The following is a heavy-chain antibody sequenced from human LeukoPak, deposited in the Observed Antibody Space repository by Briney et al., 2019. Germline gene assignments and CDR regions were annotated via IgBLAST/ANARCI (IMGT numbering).Heavy chain of an antibody. J-gene: IGHJ4*02. CDR3: AKDMRPSGWFNFDY. D-gene: IGHD6-19*01. CDR2: ISWNSGSI. Sequence: GRSLRLSCAASGFTFDDYAVHWVRQAPGKGLEWVSGISWNSGSIGYADSVKGRFTISRDNAKNSLYLQMNSLRAEDTALYYCAKDMRPSGWFNFDYWGQGTLVTVSS. V-gene: IGHV3-9*01. CDR1: GFTFDDYA.